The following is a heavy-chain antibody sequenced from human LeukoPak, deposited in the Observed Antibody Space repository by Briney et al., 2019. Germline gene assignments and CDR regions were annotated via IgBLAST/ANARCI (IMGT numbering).Heavy chain of an antibody. Sequence: GGSLRLSCAASGFTFSSYAVGWVRRAPGKGLEWVSAISGSGGSTYYADSVKGRFTISRDNSKNTLYLQMNSLRAEDTAVYYCAKDPAGYYGSGTEGDDYWGQATLVTVSS. CDR3: AKDPAGYYGSGTEGDDY. CDR1: GFTFSSYA. V-gene: IGHV3-23*01. J-gene: IGHJ4*02. CDR2: ISGSGGST. D-gene: IGHD3-10*01.